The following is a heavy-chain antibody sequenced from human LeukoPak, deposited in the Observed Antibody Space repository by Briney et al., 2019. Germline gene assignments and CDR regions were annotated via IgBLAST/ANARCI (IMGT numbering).Heavy chain of an antibody. CDR2: MNPNSGNT. V-gene: IGHV1-8*01. CDR1: GYTFTSYD. Sequence: ASVKVSCKASGYTFTSYDINWVRQATGQGLEWMGWMNPNSGNTGYAQKFQGRATMTRNTSISTAYVELSSLRSEDTAVYYCARVLPAWATYYYDSSGYYTFDYWGQGTLVTVSS. CDR3: ARVLPAWATYYYDSSGYYTFDY. J-gene: IGHJ4*02. D-gene: IGHD3-22*01.